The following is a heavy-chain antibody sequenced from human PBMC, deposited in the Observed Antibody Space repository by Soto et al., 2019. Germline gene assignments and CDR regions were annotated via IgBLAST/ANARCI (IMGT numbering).Heavy chain of an antibody. V-gene: IGHV1-18*01. CDR1: GYTFTSYG. CDR3: ARDRAYSSSWYDAFDI. CDR2: INAGNGNT. Sequence: ASVKVSCKASGYTFTSYGISWVRQAPGQGLEWMGWINAGNGNTKYSQKLQGRVTITRDTSASTAYMELSSLRSEDTAVYYCARDRAYSSSWYDAFDIWGQGTMVTVSS. D-gene: IGHD6-13*01. J-gene: IGHJ3*02.